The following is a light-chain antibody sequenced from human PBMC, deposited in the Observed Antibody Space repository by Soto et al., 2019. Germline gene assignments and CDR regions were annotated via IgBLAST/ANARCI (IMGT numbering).Light chain of an antibody. CDR2: DVS. Sequence: QSALTQPASVSGSPGQSITISCTGTSSDVGGYNYVSWYQQHPGKAPKLMIYDVSNRPSGVSNRFSGSKSGNTASLTISGLQAEDAAEYYCSSYTSSSTPVFGGGTKLTVL. CDR3: SSYTSSSTPV. V-gene: IGLV2-14*01. J-gene: IGLJ2*01. CDR1: SSDVGGYNY.